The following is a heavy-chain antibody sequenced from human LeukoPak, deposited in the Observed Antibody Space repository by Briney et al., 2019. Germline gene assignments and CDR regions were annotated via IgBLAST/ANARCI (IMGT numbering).Heavy chain of an antibody. V-gene: IGHV4-34*01. Sequence: PSETLSLTCAVYDGSFSGYHWSWIRQPPGKGLEWIGEINHSGSTNYNPSLKSRVTISVDTSKNQFSLKLSSVTAADTAVYYCARGSFGYYDSSGYSSGLFDYWGQGTLVTVSS. CDR3: ARGSFGYYDSSGYSSGLFDY. J-gene: IGHJ4*02. CDR2: INHSGST. D-gene: IGHD3-22*01. CDR1: DGSFSGYH.